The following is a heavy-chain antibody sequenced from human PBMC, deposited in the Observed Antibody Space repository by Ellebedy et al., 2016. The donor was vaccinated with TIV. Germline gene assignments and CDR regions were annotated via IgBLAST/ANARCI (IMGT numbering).Heavy chain of an antibody. CDR3: ARKTGGATGRGALDI. CDR1: DGSISTFY. Sequence: MPSETLSLTCNASDGSISTFYWSWIRQPPGKGLEFIGYISYIGFTNYNPSLKSRVTISVDTSKNQLSLKLSSVAAADTAVYYCARKTGGATGRGALDIWGQGTMVTVSS. J-gene: IGHJ3*02. CDR2: ISYIGFT. V-gene: IGHV4-59*08. D-gene: IGHD1-26*01.